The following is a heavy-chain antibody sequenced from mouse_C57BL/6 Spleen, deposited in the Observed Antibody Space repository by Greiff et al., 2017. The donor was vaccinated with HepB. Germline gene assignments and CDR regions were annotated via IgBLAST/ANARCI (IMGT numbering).Heavy chain of an antibody. Sequence: VQLQQSGPELVKPGASVKISCKASGYSFTDYNMNWVKQSNGKSLEWIGVINPNYGTTSYNQKFKGKATLTVDQSSSTAYMQLNSLTSEDSAVYYCARRVGPTTGVAPYAMDYWGQGTSVTVSS. CDR1: GYSFTDYN. CDR2: INPNYGTT. V-gene: IGHV1-39*01. CDR3: ARRVGPTTGVAPYAMDY. J-gene: IGHJ4*01. D-gene: IGHD1-1*01.